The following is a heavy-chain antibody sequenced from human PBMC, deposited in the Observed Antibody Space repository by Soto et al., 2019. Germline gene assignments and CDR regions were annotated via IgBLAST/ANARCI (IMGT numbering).Heavy chain of an antibody. CDR1: GYTFTGYY. V-gene: IGHV1-2*02. CDR2: INAGNGNT. Sequence: ASVKVSCKASGYTFTGYYMHWVRQAPGQGLEWMAWINAGNGNTKYSQKFQGRVTMTEDTSTDTAYMELSSLRSEDTAVYYCATSGSMVRGAYGMDVWGQGTTVTVSS. CDR3: ATSGSMVRGAYGMDV. D-gene: IGHD3-10*01. J-gene: IGHJ6*02.